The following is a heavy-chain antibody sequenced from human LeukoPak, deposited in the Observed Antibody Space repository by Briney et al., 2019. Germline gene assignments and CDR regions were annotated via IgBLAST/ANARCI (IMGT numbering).Heavy chain of an antibody. Sequence: PGGSLRLSCAASGFTFSSYGMHWVRQAPGKGLEWVAVISYDGSNKYYAGSVKGRFTISRDNSKNTLYLQMNSLRAEDTAVYYCAKNRTEYSSSCHDWGQGTLVTVSS. D-gene: IGHD6-13*01. V-gene: IGHV3-30*18. J-gene: IGHJ4*02. CDR1: GFTFSSYG. CDR2: ISYDGSNK. CDR3: AKNRTEYSSSCHD.